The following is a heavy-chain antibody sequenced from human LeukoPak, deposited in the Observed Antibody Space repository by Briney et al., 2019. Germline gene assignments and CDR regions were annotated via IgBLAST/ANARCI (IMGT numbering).Heavy chain of an antibody. J-gene: IGHJ6*03. V-gene: IGHV4-34*01. CDR2: INHSGDT. D-gene: IGHD2-21*02. CDR1: GESFSGYY. Sequence: SETLSLTCSVYGESFSGYYWSWIRQPPGKGLEWTGEINHSGDTNYNPSLKSRVTISVDTSRNQFSLKLSSVTAADTAVYYCARSPCSGDCYPTYYYYYMDVWGKGTTVTVSS. CDR3: ARSPCSGDCYPTYYYYYMDV.